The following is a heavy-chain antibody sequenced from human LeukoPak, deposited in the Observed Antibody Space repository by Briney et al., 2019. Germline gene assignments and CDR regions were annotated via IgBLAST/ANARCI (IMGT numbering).Heavy chain of an antibody. V-gene: IGHV4-38-2*02. Sequence: SETLSLTCSVSGYSISRGYYWGWIRQPPGKGLEWIGSIYHSGSTYHNPSLKSRVTISVDTSKNQFSLKLSSVTAADTAVHYCAREGNAGSGSSVAFDIWGQGTMVTVSS. J-gene: IGHJ3*02. CDR3: AREGNAGSGSSVAFDI. D-gene: IGHD1-26*01. CDR1: GYSISRGYY. CDR2: IYHSGST.